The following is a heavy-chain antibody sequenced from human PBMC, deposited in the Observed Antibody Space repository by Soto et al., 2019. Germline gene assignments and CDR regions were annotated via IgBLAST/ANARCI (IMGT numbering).Heavy chain of an antibody. V-gene: IGHV1-18*01. CDR1: GYSFTNYG. J-gene: IGHJ6*03. CDR3: ARDRGVAPPVAGNTHYYYYMDV. Sequence: QDQLVQSGADVKKPGASVTVSCKASGYSFTNYGITWVRQAPGQGLEWMGWISGFNGNTHYAQKLQGRVTMTTDASTSTAYMELRSLRSDDTAVYYCARDRGVAPPVAGNTHYYYYMDVWGKGTTVTVSS. CDR2: ISGFNGNT. D-gene: IGHD6-19*01.